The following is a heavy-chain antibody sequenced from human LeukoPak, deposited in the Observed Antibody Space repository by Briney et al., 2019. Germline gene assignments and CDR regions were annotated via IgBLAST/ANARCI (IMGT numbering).Heavy chain of an antibody. V-gene: IGHV1-2*02. CDR3: ARISYSRYCSGGSCYSDAFDI. CDR1: RYTFTDYY. Sequence: ASVKVSCKASRYTFTDYYMHWVRQAPGQGLEWMGWINPNSGGTNYAQKFQGRVTMTRDTSISTAYMELSRLRSDDTAVYYCARISYSRYCSGGSCYSDAFDIWGQGTMVTVSS. D-gene: IGHD2-15*01. J-gene: IGHJ3*02. CDR2: INPNSGGT.